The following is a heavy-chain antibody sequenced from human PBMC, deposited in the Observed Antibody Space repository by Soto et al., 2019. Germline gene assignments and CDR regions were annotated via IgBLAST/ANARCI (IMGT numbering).Heavy chain of an antibody. CDR3: VRATYFSDSSGYTRCLDY. CDR2: SRDKPQGYST. V-gene: IGHV3-72*01. CDR1: GFTLSDYY. J-gene: IGHJ4*02. D-gene: IGHD3-22*01. Sequence: GGSLRLSCAGSGFTLSDYYIDWVRQAPGKGLEWVGRSRDKPQGYSTAYAASVKGRFTTSRDESKNSAYLQMNSLKTEDTAVYYCVRATYFSDSSGYTRCLDYWGQGTLVTVSS.